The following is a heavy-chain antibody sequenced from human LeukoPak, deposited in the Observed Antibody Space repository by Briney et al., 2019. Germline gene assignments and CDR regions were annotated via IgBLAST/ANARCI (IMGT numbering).Heavy chain of an antibody. CDR1: GFTVSSNH. CDR3: ARDQSCSTTSCLDPEYFQY. CDR2: IYSGGST. J-gene: IGHJ1*01. V-gene: IGHV3-53*01. Sequence: GGSLRLSCAASGFTVSSNHMTWVRQAPGKGLEWVSVIYSGGSTYYAESVKGRFTISRDNSKNTLYLQMNSLRDEDTAVYYCARDQSCSTTSCLDPEYFQYWGQGTLVTVSS. D-gene: IGHD2-2*01.